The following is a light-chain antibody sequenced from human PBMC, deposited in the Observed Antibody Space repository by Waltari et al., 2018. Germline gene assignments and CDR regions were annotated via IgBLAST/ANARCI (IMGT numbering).Light chain of an antibody. J-gene: IGLJ2*01. CDR1: TSNIGAGYD. V-gene: IGLV1-40*01. CDR2: GTN. Sequence: QSVLTQPPSVSGAPGQRVSISCTGSTSNIGAGYDVPWYQQGPGKAPKRIIYGTNTRPLGVPDRFFGSQYGTSASLAIIGLQAEDEGDYYCQSYDTTLSVVFGGGTKLTVL. CDR3: QSYDTTLSVV.